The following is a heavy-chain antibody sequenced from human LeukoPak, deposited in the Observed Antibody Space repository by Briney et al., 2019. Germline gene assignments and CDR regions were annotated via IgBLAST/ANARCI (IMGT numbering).Heavy chain of an antibody. CDR1: GGSFSGYY. CDR2: INHSGST. Sequence: KLSETLSLTCAVYGGSFSGYYWSWIRQPPGKGLEWIGEINHSGSTNYNPSLKSRVTISVDTSKNQFSLKLSSVTAADTAVYYCARGFVVVPAAMLAWFDPWGQGTLVTVSS. V-gene: IGHV4-34*01. D-gene: IGHD2-2*01. CDR3: ARGFVVVPAAMLAWFDP. J-gene: IGHJ5*02.